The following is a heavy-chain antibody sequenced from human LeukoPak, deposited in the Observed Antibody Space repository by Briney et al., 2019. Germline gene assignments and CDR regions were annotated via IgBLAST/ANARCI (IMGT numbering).Heavy chain of an antibody. CDR1: GGSISSNNW. J-gene: IGHJ4*02. CDR3: ARVNINNWHSCDY. V-gene: IGHV4-4*02. CDR2: IYHSGSP. Sequence: SGTLSLTCTVSGGSISSNNWWGWVRQPPGKGLEWIGEIYHSGSPNYNPSLKSRVTISVDKSRNHFSLNLSSVTAADTAVYYCARVNINNWHSCDYWGQGTLVTVSS. D-gene: IGHD1-1*01.